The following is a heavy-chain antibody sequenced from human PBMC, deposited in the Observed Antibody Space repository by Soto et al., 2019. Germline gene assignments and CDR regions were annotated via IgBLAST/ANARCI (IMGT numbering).Heavy chain of an antibody. CDR1: GFTFSSYS. J-gene: IGHJ4*02. CDR3: ARLREVTAPSIYYYFDY. D-gene: IGHD2-21*02. CDR2: ISSSSSTI. V-gene: IGHV3-48*02. Sequence: GGSLRLSCAASGFTFSSYSMNWVHQAPGKGLEWVSYISSSSSTIYYADSVKGRFTISRDNAKNSLYLQMNSLRDEDTAVYYCARLREVTAPSIYYYFDYWGQGTLVTVSS.